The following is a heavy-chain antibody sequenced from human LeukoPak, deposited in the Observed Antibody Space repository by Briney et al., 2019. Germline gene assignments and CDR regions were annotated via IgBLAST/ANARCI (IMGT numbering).Heavy chain of an antibody. CDR3: ARDPYCSGGSCYWRAYWYFDL. Sequence: SQTLSLTCTVSGGSISSGDYYWSWIRQPPGKGLEWIGYIYYSGSTYYNPSLKSRVTISVDTSKNQFSLKLSSVTAADTAVYYCARDPYCSGGSCYWRAYWYFDLWGRGTLVTVPS. D-gene: IGHD2-15*01. CDR2: IYYSGST. J-gene: IGHJ2*01. CDR1: GGSISSGDYY. V-gene: IGHV4-30-4*01.